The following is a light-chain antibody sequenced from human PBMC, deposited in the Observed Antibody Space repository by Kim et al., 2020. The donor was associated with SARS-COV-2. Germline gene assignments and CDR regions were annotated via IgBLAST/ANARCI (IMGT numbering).Light chain of an antibody. CDR3: QAWDSSTWV. CDR1: KLGDKY. J-gene: IGLJ3*02. Sequence: VAQGQTASITCSGDKLGDKYACWYQQKPGQSPVLVIYQDSKRPSGIPERFSGSNSGNTATLTISGTQAMDEADYYCQAWDSSTWVFGGGTQLTVL. CDR2: QDS. V-gene: IGLV3-1*01.